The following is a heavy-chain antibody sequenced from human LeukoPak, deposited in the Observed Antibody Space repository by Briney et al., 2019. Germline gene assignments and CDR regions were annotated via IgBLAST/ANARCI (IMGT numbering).Heavy chain of an antibody. CDR1: GFTFSSYA. CDR3: AKDPSGSYTFDY. CDR2: ISGSGGST. Sequence: LTGGSLRLSCAASGFTFSSYAMSWARQAPGKGLEWVSAISGSGGSTYYADSVKGRFTISRDNSKNTLYLQMNSLRAEDTAVYYCAKDPSGSYTFDYWGQGTLVTVSS. V-gene: IGHV3-23*01. D-gene: IGHD1-26*01. J-gene: IGHJ4*02.